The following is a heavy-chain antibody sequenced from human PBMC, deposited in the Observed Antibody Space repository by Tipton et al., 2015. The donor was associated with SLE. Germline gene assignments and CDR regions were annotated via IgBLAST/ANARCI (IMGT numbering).Heavy chain of an antibody. D-gene: IGHD2-2*01. CDR1: GGSFSGYY. CDR2: INHSGST. CDR3: ARGVYCYSTSCWFDP. V-gene: IGHV4-34*01. J-gene: IGHJ5*02. Sequence: TLSLTCAVYGGSFSGYYWSWIRQPPGKGLEWIGEINHSGSTNYNPSLKSRVTISVDTSKNQFSLKLSSVTAADTAVYYCARGVYCYSTSCWFDPWGQGTLVTVSS.